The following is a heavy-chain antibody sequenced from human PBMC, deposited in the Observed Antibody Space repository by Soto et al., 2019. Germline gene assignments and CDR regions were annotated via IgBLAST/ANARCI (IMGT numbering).Heavy chain of an antibody. V-gene: IGHV3-7*01. Sequence: EVQLVESGGGLVQPGGSLRLSCAASGFTFSSYWMSWVRQAPGKGLEWVAKIKQDGSEKYYVDSMKGRFTVSRDNAKNSLFLQMHSLRAEDTAVYYCARDQQQLLFRGRSYYFDYWGQGTLVTVSS. CDR2: IKQDGSEK. J-gene: IGHJ4*02. CDR1: GFTFSSYW. CDR3: ARDQQQLLFRGRSYYFDY. D-gene: IGHD6-13*01.